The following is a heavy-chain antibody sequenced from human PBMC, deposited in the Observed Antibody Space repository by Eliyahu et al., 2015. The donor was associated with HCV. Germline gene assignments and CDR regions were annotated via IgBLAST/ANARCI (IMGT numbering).Heavy chain of an antibody. CDR2: ISXSGGST. CDR3: AKGENYYDSSGYYPVGAFDI. V-gene: IGHV3-23*01. J-gene: IGHJ3*02. CDR1: GFXFXXYA. D-gene: IGHD3-22*01. Sequence: EVQLLESGGGLVQPGGSLRLSCAASGFXFXXYAXXWVRQAPGQGLEGVSAISXSGGSTYYADSVKGRFTISRDNSKNTLYLQMNSLRAEDTAVYYCAKGENYYDSSGYYPVGAFDIWGQGTMVTVSS.